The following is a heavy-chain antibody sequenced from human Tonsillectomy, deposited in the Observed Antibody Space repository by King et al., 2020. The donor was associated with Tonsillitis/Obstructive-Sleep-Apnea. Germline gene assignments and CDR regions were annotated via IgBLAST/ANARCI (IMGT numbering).Heavy chain of an antibody. Sequence: LQLQESGPGLVKPSETLSLTCTVSGGSISSSSFYWCWIRQPPGKGLEWIGSIYNSGSTYYNPSLKSRVTISVDTSSNQFSLKLSSVTAADTAVYYCGAALGTVTTYTDYWGQGTLVTVSS. CDR2: IYNSGST. V-gene: IGHV4-39*01. CDR1: GGSISSSSFY. J-gene: IGHJ4*02. CDR3: GAALGTVTTYTDY. D-gene: IGHD4-17*01.